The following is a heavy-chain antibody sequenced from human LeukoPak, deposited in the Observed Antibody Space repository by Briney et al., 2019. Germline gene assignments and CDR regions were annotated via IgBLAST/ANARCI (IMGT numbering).Heavy chain of an antibody. CDR2: ISGSGGST. J-gene: IGHJ4*02. V-gene: IGHV3-23*01. Sequence: GGSLRLSCAASGFTFSSYAMSWVRQAPGKGLEWVSAISGSGGSTYYADSVKGRFTISRDNSKNTLYLQMNSPRAEDTAVYYCVQDWAWGAFGSWGQGTLVTVSS. CDR1: GFTFSSYA. D-gene: IGHD7-27*01. CDR3: VQDWAWGAFGS.